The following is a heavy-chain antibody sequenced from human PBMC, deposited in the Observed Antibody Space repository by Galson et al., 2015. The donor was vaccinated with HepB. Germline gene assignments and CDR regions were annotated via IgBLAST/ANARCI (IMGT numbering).Heavy chain of an antibody. J-gene: IGHJ4*02. CDR3: ARVGYDFWSGYYNDGSAFDY. Sequence: SLRLSCAASGFTFSSYAMHWVRQAPGKGLEWVAVISYDGSNKYYADSVKGRFTISRDNSKNTLYLQMNSLRAEDTAVYYCARVGYDFWSGYYNDGSAFDYWGQGTLVTVSS. V-gene: IGHV3-30*04. CDR1: GFTFSSYA. CDR2: ISYDGSNK. D-gene: IGHD3-3*01.